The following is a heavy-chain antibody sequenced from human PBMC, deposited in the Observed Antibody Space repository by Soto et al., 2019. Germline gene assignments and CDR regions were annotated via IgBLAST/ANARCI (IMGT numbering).Heavy chain of an antibody. CDR3: ARRTRLSYCGGDCYSSYFDY. Sequence: PSETLSLTCTVSGGSISSYYWSWIRQPPGKGLEWIGYIYYSGSTNYNPSLKGRVTISVDTSKNQFSLKLSSVTAADTAVYYCARRTRLSYCGGDCYSSYFDYWGQGTLVTVSS. J-gene: IGHJ4*02. V-gene: IGHV4-59*08. CDR2: IYYSGST. CDR1: GGSISSYY. D-gene: IGHD2-21*02.